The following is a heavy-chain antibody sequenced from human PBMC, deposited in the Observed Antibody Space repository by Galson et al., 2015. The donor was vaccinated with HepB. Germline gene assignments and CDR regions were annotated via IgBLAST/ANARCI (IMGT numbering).Heavy chain of an antibody. V-gene: IGHV3-30*18. D-gene: IGHD1-26*01. Sequence: SLRLSCAASGFTFSSYGMHWVRQAPGKGLEWVAVISYDGSNKYYADSVKGRFTISRDNSKNTLYLQMNSLRAEDTAVYYCAKEYERGGSYYLDYWGQGTLVTVSS. CDR2: ISYDGSNK. CDR1: GFTFSSYG. CDR3: AKEYERGGSYYLDY. J-gene: IGHJ4*02.